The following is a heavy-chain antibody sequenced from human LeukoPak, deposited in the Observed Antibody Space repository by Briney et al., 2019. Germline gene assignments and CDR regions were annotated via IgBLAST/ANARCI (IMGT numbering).Heavy chain of an antibody. V-gene: IGHV1-69*19. J-gene: IGHJ4*02. CDR2: IIPIFGTA. Sequence: GSSVKVSCKASGGTFSSYAISWVRQAPGQGLERMGGIIPIFGTANYAQKFQGRVTITADESTSTAYMEPSSLRSEDTAVYYCARFAGYSSGWYIGDYWGQGTLVTVSS. D-gene: IGHD6-19*01. CDR3: ARFAGYSSGWYIGDY. CDR1: GGTFSSYA.